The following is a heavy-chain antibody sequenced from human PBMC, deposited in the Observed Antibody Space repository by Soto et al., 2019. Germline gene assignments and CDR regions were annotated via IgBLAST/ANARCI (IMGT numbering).Heavy chain of an antibody. Sequence: SETLSLTCTVSGGSISTYYWSWIRQPPGKGLEWIGYIYYSGSTNYNPSLKSRVTISVDTSKNQFSLKLGSVTAADTAVYYCARGDYGSGSYYKGGYYGMDVWGQGTTVTVS. CDR3: ARGDYGSGSYYKGGYYGMDV. D-gene: IGHD3-10*01. V-gene: IGHV4-59*01. J-gene: IGHJ6*02. CDR2: IYYSGST. CDR1: GGSISTYY.